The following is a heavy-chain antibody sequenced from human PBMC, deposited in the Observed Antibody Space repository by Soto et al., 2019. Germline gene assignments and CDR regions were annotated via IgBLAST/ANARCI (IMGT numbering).Heavy chain of an antibody. D-gene: IGHD2-2*01. CDR2: IIPILGIA. CDR1: GGTFSSYT. Sequence: SVKVSCKASGGTFSSYTISWARQAPGQGLEWMGRIIPILGIANYAQKFQGRVTITRDTSASTAYMELSSLRSEDTAVYYCARGHLVPAARGFEPWGQGTLVTVSS. J-gene: IGHJ5*02. CDR3: ARGHLVPAARGFEP. V-gene: IGHV1-69*02.